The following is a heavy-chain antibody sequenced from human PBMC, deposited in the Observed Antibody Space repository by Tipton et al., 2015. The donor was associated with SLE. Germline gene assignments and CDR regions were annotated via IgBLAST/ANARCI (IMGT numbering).Heavy chain of an antibody. CDR2: ISYSGST. CDR3: ARRFLEWFGYGMDV. V-gene: IGHV4-39*07. Sequence: TLSLTCSVSGGSIYSSRYYWGWIRQPPGKGLEWIGSISYSGSTYYNPSLKSRITVSVDTSKNQFSLKLSSVTAADTAVYYCARRFLEWFGYGMDVWGQGTTVTVSS. J-gene: IGHJ6*02. D-gene: IGHD3-3*01. CDR1: GGSIYSSRYY.